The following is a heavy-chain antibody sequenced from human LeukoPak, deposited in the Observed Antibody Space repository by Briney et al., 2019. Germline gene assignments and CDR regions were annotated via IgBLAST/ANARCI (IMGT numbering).Heavy chain of an antibody. CDR3: ARDYADAFDI. D-gene: IGHD4-17*01. J-gene: IGHJ3*02. CDR2: ISGSSTTI. Sequence: GGSLRLSCAASGFIISNYNMNWVRQAPGKGLEWVSYISGSSTTIYYADSVKGRFTISRDNAKNSLYLQMNSLRDEDTAVYYCARDYADAFDIWGQGTMVTVSS. V-gene: IGHV3-48*02. CDR1: GFIISNYN.